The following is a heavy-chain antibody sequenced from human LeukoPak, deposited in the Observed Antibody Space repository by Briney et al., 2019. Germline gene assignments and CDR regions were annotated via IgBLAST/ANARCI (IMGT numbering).Heavy chain of an antibody. Sequence: KPSETLSLTCTVSGGSISSYYWSWIRQPAGKGLEWIGRIYTSGSTNYNPSLKSRVTMSVDTSKNQFSLKLSSVTAADTAVYYCARDLSIAARPFNWFDHWGQGTLVTVSS. V-gene: IGHV4-4*07. CDR1: GGSISSYY. J-gene: IGHJ5*02. CDR2: IYTSGST. CDR3: ARDLSIAARPFNWFDH. D-gene: IGHD6-6*01.